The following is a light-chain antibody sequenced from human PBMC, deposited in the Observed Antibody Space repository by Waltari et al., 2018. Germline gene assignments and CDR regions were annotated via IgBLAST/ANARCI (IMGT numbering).Light chain of an antibody. CDR1: SGSLPTTSY. J-gene: IGLJ3*02. CDR2: KGN. Sequence: QTVVTQEPSLSVSPGGTVTLTCTLSSGSLPTTSYATWYHQTPGQAPRTLVYKGNSRSSGVPDRSSGSILGNKAALTITGAQADDECDYYCSLYMGSGIWVFGGGTKLTVL. V-gene: IGLV8-61*01. CDR3: SLYMGSGIWV.